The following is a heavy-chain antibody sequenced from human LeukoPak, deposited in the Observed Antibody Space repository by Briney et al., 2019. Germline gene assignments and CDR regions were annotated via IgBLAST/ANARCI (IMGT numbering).Heavy chain of an antibody. D-gene: IGHD3-22*01. V-gene: IGHV3-30*15. J-gene: IGHJ4*02. CDR3: ARGGDSSGYRIDY. Sequence: GRSLRLSCAASGFTFSSYAMHWVRQAPGKGLEWVAVISYDGSNKYYADSVKGRFTISRDNSKNTLYLQMSSLRAEDTAVYYRARGGDSSGYRIDYWGQGTLVTVSS. CDR1: GFTFSSYA. CDR2: ISYDGSNK.